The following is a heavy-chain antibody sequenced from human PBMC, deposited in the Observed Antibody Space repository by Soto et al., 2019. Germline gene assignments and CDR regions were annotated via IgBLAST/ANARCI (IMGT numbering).Heavy chain of an antibody. J-gene: IGHJ4*02. D-gene: IGHD6-19*01. CDR1: GFTFSSYA. CDR2: IDYSGGTT. CDR3: AKDATRTSGWYNFDN. Sequence: GGSLRLSCAASGFTFSSYAMGWVRQAPGKGLEWVSVIDYSGGTTYYADSVKGRFTISRDNSKSTLYLQMNSLRPEDTAVYYCAKDATRTSGWYNFDNWGQGALVTVSS. V-gene: IGHV3-23*01.